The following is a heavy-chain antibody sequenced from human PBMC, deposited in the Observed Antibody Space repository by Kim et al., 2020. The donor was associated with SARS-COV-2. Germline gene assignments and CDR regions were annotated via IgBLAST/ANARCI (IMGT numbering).Heavy chain of an antibody. CDR2: ITSANII. V-gene: IGHV3-21*01. Sequence: GGSLRLSCAASGFNFIRYTMNWVRQAPGKGLEWVSSITSANIIYYADSVKGRFTISRDNAKNSVYLQMNNLRDEDAAVYYCARWVTVYNYYGMDVWGQGT. J-gene: IGHJ6*02. CDR3: ARWVTVYNYYGMDV. CDR1: GFNFIRYT. D-gene: IGHD4-4*01.